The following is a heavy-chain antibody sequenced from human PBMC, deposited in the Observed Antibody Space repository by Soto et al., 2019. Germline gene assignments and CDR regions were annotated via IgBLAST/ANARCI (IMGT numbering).Heavy chain of an antibody. CDR2: IWHDGSNK. Sequence: QVQLVESGGGVVQPGRSLRLSCAASGYTFISYGMHWVRQAPGKGLEWVAVIWHDGSNKYYADSVKGRFTISRDNSKKTLYLQMNSLRAEDTAVYYCARGSPPDYWGQGALITVSS. J-gene: IGHJ4*02. CDR1: GYTFISYG. CDR3: ARGSPPDY. V-gene: IGHV3-33*01.